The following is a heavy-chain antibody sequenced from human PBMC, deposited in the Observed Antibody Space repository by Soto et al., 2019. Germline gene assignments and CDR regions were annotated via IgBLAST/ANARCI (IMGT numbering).Heavy chain of an antibody. CDR1: GFTFRSYA. CDR3: ARSVAGHFDY. Sequence: GGSLRLSCGVSGFTFRSYAMYWVRQAPGKGLEWVAVISYDGSNKYYADSVKGRFTISRDNSRNTLYLQMNSLRAEDTAAYYCARSVAGHFDYWGQGALVTVSS. D-gene: IGHD6-19*01. J-gene: IGHJ4*02. CDR2: ISYDGSNK. V-gene: IGHV3-30*04.